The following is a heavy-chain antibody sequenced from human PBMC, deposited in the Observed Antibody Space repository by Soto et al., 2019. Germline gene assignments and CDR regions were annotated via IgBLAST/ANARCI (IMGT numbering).Heavy chain of an antibody. CDR1: GDSVSSNSAA. CDR2: TYYRSKWYN. V-gene: IGHV6-1*01. D-gene: IGHD2-15*01. CDR3: AREGEDLVVGSYYYMDV. J-gene: IGHJ6*03. Sequence: SQTLSLTCAISGDSVSSNSAAWNWIRQSPSRGLEWLGRTYYRSKWYNDYAVSVKSRMTINPDTSKNQFSLQLNSVTPEDTAVYYCAREGEDLVVGSYYYMDVWGKGTTVTVSS.